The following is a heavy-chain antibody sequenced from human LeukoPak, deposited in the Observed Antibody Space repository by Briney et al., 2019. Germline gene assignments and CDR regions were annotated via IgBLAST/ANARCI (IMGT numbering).Heavy chain of an antibody. CDR1: GGSISSSSYY. V-gene: IGHV4-39*07. CDR2: IYYSGST. D-gene: IGHD6-19*01. CDR3: ARGGWQWLVHVFNI. J-gene: IGHJ3*02. Sequence: SSETLSLTCTVSGGSISSSSYYWGWIRQPPGKGLEWIGSIYYSGSTYYNPSLKSRVTISVDTSKNQFFLKLSSVTAADTAVYYCARGGWQWLVHVFNIWGQGKRVPVSS.